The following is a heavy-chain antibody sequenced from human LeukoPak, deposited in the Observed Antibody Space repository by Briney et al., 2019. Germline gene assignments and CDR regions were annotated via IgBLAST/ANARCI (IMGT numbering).Heavy chain of an antibody. Sequence: SETLSLTCAVYGGSFSGYYWSWIRQPPVKGLEWIGEINHSGSTNYNPSPKSRVTISVDTSKNQFSLKLSSVTAADTAVYYCASALSGDPWDYWGQGTLVTVSS. J-gene: IGHJ4*02. CDR1: GGSFSGYY. V-gene: IGHV4-34*01. CDR3: ASALSGDPWDY. CDR2: INHSGST. D-gene: IGHD7-27*01.